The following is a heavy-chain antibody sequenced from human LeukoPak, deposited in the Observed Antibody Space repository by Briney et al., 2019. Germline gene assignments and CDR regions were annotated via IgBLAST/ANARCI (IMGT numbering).Heavy chain of an antibody. CDR2: ISAYNGNT. J-gene: IGHJ3*02. V-gene: IGHV1-18*01. Sequence: GASVKVSCKASGYTFTSYGISWVRQAPGQGLEWMGWISAYNGNTNYAQKLQGRVTMTTDTSTSTAYMELRSLRSDDTAVYYCARYMGWGGYDPFDAFDIWGQGTMVTVSS. D-gene: IGHD5-12*01. CDR1: GYTFTSYG. CDR3: ARYMGWGGYDPFDAFDI.